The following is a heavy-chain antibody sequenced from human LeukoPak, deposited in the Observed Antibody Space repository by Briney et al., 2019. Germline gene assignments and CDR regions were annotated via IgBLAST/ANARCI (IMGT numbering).Heavy chain of an antibody. D-gene: IGHD4-23*01. CDR1: GFTFSDSA. J-gene: IGHJ4*02. CDR2: IRNKANNYAT. V-gene: IGHV3-73*01. CDR3: TRLDYGGNSGLNY. Sequence: GGSLRLSCAASGFTFSDSAMHWVRQASRKGLEWVGRIRNKANNYATTYAASVKGRFAISRDDSKNTAYLQMNSLKTEDTALYYCTRLDYGGNSGLNYWGQGTLVTVSS.